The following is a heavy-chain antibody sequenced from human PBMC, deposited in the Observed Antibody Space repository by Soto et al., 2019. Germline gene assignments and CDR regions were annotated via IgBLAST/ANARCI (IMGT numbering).Heavy chain of an antibody. Sequence: GSLRLSCAASGFTVSSNHMSWVRQAPGKGLEWVSVIYSGGSTYYADSVKGRFTISRDNSKNTLYLQMNSLRAEDTAVYYCARDRRITIFGVVITYGMDVWGQGTTVTVSS. J-gene: IGHJ6*02. CDR3: ARDRRITIFGVVITYGMDV. V-gene: IGHV3-53*01. D-gene: IGHD3-3*01. CDR2: IYSGGST. CDR1: GFTVSSNH.